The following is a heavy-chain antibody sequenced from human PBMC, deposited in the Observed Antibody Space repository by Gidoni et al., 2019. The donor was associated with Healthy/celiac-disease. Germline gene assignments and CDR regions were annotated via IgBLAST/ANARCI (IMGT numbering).Heavy chain of an antibody. V-gene: IGHV3-30*03. CDR1: GFTFSSYG. D-gene: IGHD6-13*01. J-gene: IGHJ3*02. CDR3: VVSSSWYVGAFDI. CDR2: ISYDGSNK. Sequence: QVQLVESGGGVVQPGGSLRLACAASGFTFSSYGMPWVGQAPGKGLGWVAVISYDGSNKYCADSMKGRFTISRDNSENTLYLQMNGLRAEDTAVYYCVVSSSWYVGAFDIWGQGTMVTVSS.